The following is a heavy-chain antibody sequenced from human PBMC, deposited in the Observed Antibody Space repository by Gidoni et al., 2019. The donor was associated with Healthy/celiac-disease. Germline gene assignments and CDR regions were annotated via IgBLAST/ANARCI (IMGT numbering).Heavy chain of an antibody. D-gene: IGHD4-17*01. CDR3: ARSDYGDYVYYYYGMDV. V-gene: IGHV4-61*01. Sequence: QVQLQESGPGLVTPSETLSLTCTVSGGSVSSGSYYWSWIRQPPGKGLEWIGYIYYSGSTNYNPSLKSRVTISVDTSKNQFSLKLSSVTAADTAVYYCARSDYGDYVYYYYGMDVWGQGTTVTVSS. CDR2: IYYSGST. CDR1: GGSVSSGSYY. J-gene: IGHJ6*02.